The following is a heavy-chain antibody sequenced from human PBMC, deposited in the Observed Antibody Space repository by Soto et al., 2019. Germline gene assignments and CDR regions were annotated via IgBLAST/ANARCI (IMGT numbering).Heavy chain of an antibody. CDR2: IKSKTDGGTT. CDR1: RFTFSNAW. Sequence: EVQLVESGGGLVKPGGSLRLSCAASRFTFSNAWMSWVRQAPGKGLEWVGRIKSKTDGGTTDYAAPVKGRFTISRDDSKNTLYLQMNSLKTEDTAVYYCTTQGSSGPKWYDYWGQGTLVTVSS. J-gene: IGHJ4*02. V-gene: IGHV3-15*01. CDR3: TTQGSSGPKWYDY. D-gene: IGHD6-19*01.